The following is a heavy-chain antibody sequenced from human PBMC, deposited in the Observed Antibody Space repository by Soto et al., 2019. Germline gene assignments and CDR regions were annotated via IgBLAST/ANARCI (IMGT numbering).Heavy chain of an antibody. Sequence: SETLSLTCTVSGGSISSTGHYCGWVRQPPGKGLEWIASISYSEITYYNPSLRSRVTMSVDTSKNQFSLKLNSVTAADTAVYYWVRVEDYSRGFDPWGGGTLVTVSS. D-gene: IGHD4-4*01. J-gene: IGHJ5*02. V-gene: IGHV4-39*01. CDR2: ISYSEIT. CDR1: GGSISSTGHY. CDR3: VRVEDYSRGFDP.